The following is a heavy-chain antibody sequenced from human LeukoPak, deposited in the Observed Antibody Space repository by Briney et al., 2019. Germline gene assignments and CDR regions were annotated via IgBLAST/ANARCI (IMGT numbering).Heavy chain of an antibody. Sequence: GASVKVSCKASGYTFTSYGISWVRQAPGQGLEWMGWINPNSGGTNYAQKFQGRVTMTRDTSISTAYMELSRLRSDDTAVYYCARVKSAAGYYYYMDVWGKGTTVTVSS. CDR2: INPNSGGT. CDR1: GYTFTSYG. J-gene: IGHJ6*03. D-gene: IGHD6-13*01. V-gene: IGHV1-2*02. CDR3: ARVKSAAGYYYYMDV.